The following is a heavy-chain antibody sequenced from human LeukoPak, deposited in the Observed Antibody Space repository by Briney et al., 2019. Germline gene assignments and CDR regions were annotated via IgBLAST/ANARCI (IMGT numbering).Heavy chain of an antibody. CDR1: GFTFSSYG. Sequence: GGSLRLSCAASGFTFSSYGMHWVRQAPGKGLEWVAVIWYDGSNKYYADSVKDRFTISRDNSKSTLYLQMNSLRTDDTAVYYCARGRGSWYGVYFDYWGQGTLVTVSS. D-gene: IGHD6-13*01. CDR2: IWYDGSNK. CDR3: ARGRGSWYGVYFDY. J-gene: IGHJ4*02. V-gene: IGHV3-33*01.